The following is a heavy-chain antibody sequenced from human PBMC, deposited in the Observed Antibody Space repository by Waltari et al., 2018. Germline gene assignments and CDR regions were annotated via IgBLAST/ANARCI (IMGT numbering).Heavy chain of an antibody. V-gene: IGHV3-30*04. Sequence: QVKLVESGGGVVQAGRSLRLAWAASAFTFSAYAMHWVRQAPGKGLEWVAVISYNARNIYYVDSVKGRFTISRDNSKKTLYLQMNSLRAEDTAVYYCARDYCDRTNCHGMDVWGQGTTVTVSS. J-gene: IGHJ6*02. D-gene: IGHD3-22*01. CDR1: AFTFSAYA. CDR2: ISYNARNI. CDR3: ARDYCDRTNCHGMDV.